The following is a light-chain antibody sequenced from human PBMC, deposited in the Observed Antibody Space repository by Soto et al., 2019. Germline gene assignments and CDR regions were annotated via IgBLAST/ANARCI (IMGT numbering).Light chain of an antibody. CDR2: GAS. Sequence: DIVMTQSLATLSVAPGERVTFSCRASQGVSRKLAWYQHKPGQAPRLLISGASTGATGIPARFSGSGSGTEFTLTISSLQSEDCAIYYCQQYHTWPITFGGGTKVDNK. J-gene: IGKJ4*01. CDR1: QGVSRK. V-gene: IGKV3-15*01. CDR3: QQYHTWPIT.